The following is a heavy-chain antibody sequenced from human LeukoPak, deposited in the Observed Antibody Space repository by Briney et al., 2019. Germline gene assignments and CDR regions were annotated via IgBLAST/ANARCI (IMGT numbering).Heavy chain of an antibody. J-gene: IGHJ4*02. D-gene: IGHD3-10*01. CDR1: GGSISSYY. V-gene: IGHV4-4*09. CDR2: IYTSGST. CDR3: ARNMVRGVIRPTYFDY. Sequence: PSETLSLTCTVSGGSISSYYWSWIRQPPGKGLEWIGYIYTSGSTNYNPSLKSRVIISVDTSKNQFSLKLSSVTAADTAVYYCARNMVRGVIRPTYFDYWGQGTLVTVSS.